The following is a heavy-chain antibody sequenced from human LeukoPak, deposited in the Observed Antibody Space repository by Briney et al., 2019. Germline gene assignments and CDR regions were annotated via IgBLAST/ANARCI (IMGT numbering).Heavy chain of an antibody. CDR2: VSASGGSA. CDR3: VKDKGDYGGDAFHI. D-gene: IGHD4-23*01. V-gene: IGHV3-23*01. Sequence: GGSLRLSCAASGFTISDYAMSWVRQAPGQGLEWVSSVSASGGSAYYADSMRDSVIVSRDNSNNTVSLQMNSLRAEDKAIYYCVKDKGDYGGDAFHIWGQGTMVTVSS. CDR1: GFTISDYA. J-gene: IGHJ3*02.